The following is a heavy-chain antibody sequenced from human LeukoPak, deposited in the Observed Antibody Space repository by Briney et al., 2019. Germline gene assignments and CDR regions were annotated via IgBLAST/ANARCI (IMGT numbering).Heavy chain of an antibody. CDR3: ARGATASYFDY. J-gene: IGHJ4*02. CDR2: IYYGGST. CDR1: GGSISSYF. V-gene: IGHV4-59*01. Sequence: PSETLSLTCTVSGGSISSYFWSWIRQPPGKGLEWIGYIYYGGSTNYNPSLKSRVTISVDTSKNQFSLKLNSVTAADTAVYYCARGATASYFDYWGQGTLVTVSS. D-gene: IGHD1-26*01.